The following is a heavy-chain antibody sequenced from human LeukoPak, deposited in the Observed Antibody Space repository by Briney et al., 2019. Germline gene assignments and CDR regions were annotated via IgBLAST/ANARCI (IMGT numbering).Heavy chain of an antibody. V-gene: IGHV4-34*01. CDR2: INHSGST. D-gene: IGHD6-13*01. Sequence: RSSETLSLTCAVYGGSFSGYYWSWIRQPPGKGLEWIGEINHSGSTNYNPSLKSRVTISVDTSKNQFSLKLSSVTAADTAVYYCARVSSIAAAGDYWGQGTLVTVSS. J-gene: IGHJ4*02. CDR3: ARVSSIAAAGDY. CDR1: GGSFSGYY.